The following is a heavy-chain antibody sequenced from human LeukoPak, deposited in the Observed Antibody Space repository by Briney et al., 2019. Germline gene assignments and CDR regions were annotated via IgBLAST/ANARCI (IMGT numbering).Heavy chain of an antibody. CDR3: ARDKDTSSWNDAFDI. Sequence: PGGSLRLSCAASGFTFSSYSMNWVRQAPGKGLEWVSSISSSSSYIYYADSVKGRFTISRDNSKNTLYLQMNSLRPEDTAVYYCARDKDTSSWNDAFDIWGQGTLVTVSS. D-gene: IGHD6-13*01. J-gene: IGHJ3*02. V-gene: IGHV3-21*01. CDR1: GFTFSSYS. CDR2: ISSSSSYI.